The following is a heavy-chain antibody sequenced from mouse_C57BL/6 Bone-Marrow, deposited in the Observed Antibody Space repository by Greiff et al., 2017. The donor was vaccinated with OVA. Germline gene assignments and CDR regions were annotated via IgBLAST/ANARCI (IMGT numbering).Heavy chain of an antibody. V-gene: IGHV3-8*01. Sequence: VQLKESGPGLAKPSQTLSLTCSVTGYSITSDYWNWLRKFPGNKLEYMGYISYSGSTYYNPSLKSRISITRDTSKNQYYLQLNSVTTEDTATYYCARWGYNGGDFDVWGTGTTVTVSS. CDR1: GYSITSDY. CDR2: ISYSGST. J-gene: IGHJ1*03. CDR3: ARWGYNGGDFDV. D-gene: IGHD2-14*01.